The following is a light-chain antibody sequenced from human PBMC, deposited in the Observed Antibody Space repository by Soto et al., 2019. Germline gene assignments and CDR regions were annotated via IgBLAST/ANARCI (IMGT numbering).Light chain of an antibody. CDR1: QSLVHSDGNTY. CDR2: KVS. CDR3: MHATQYRPYA. J-gene: IGKJ2*01. V-gene: IGKV2-24*01. Sequence: DIVLTQTPLSSPVTLGQPASISCRSSQSLVHSDGNTYLSWLHQRPGQPPRLLIYKVSNRFSGVPVTFIGSGAGTDFTPRISRVEAEDVVVYYCMHATQYRPYAFGQGTKLEIK.